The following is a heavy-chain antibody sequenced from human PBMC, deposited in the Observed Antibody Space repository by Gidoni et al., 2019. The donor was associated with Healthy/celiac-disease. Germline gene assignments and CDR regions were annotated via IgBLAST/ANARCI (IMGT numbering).Heavy chain of an antibody. CDR2: ISYDGSNK. CDR3: AKEILPIQLWLSGGMDV. V-gene: IGHV3-30*18. CDR1: GFTFSSYG. D-gene: IGHD5-18*01. J-gene: IGHJ6*02. Sequence: QVQLVESGGGVVQPGRSLRLSCPASGFTFSSYGMHWVRQAPGKGTEWVAVISYDGSNKYYADSVKGRFTISRDNSKNTLYLQMNSLRAEDTAVYYCAKEILPIQLWLSGGMDVWGQGTTVTVSS.